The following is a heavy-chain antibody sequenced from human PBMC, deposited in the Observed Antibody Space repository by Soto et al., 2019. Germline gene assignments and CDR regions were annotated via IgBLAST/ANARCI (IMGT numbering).Heavy chain of an antibody. Sequence: PSETLSLTCTVFGGSISTYYWNWIRQPAGKRLEWLGRIYTSGYTKYNPSLKSRVTMSLDTSKRQFSLKLSSVTAADTAVYYCARETVAGTDNWFDPWGQGILVTVSS. CDR1: GGSISTYY. CDR2: IYTSGYT. J-gene: IGHJ5*02. D-gene: IGHD6-19*01. CDR3: ARETVAGTDNWFDP. V-gene: IGHV4-4*07.